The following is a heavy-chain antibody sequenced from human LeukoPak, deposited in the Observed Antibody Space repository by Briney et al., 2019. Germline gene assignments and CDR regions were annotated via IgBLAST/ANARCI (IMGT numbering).Heavy chain of an antibody. D-gene: IGHD3-10*01. J-gene: IGHJ5*02. CDR2: IYNGGGT. V-gene: IGHV3-53*01. CDR3: ARSRGSGSPNWFDP. Sequence: GGSLRLSCAASGFTVSSTCMTWVRQAPGKGLEWISLIYNGGGTYYADSVKGRFTISRDNAKNSLYLQMNNLRAEDTAVYYCARSRGSGSPNWFDPWGQGTLVTISS. CDR1: GFTVSSTC.